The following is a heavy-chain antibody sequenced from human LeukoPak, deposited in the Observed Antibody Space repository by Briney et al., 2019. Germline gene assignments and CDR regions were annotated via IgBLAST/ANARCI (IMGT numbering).Heavy chain of an antibody. Sequence: VKVSCKASGYTFTSYGISWVRQAPGKGLEWMGGFDPEDGETIYAQKFQGRVTMTEDTSTDTAYMELSSLRSEDTAVYYCATLGATSNAYYYYYMDVWGKGTTVTISS. J-gene: IGHJ6*03. CDR1: GYTFTSYG. D-gene: IGHD1-26*01. V-gene: IGHV1-24*01. CDR2: FDPEDGET. CDR3: ATLGATSNAYYYYYMDV.